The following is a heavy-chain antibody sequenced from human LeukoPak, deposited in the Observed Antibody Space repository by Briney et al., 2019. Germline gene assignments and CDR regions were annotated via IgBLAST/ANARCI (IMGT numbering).Heavy chain of an antibody. Sequence: GGSLRLSCAASGFTVSINYMSWVRQAPGKGLEWVSVIYSGGTTYYADSVKGRFTISRDNSKNTLYLQMNSLRAEDTAVYYCARGPSSSGYGNFDYWGQGTLVTVSS. CDR3: ARGPSSSGYGNFDY. V-gene: IGHV3-66*01. J-gene: IGHJ4*02. CDR1: GFTVSINY. CDR2: IYSGGTT. D-gene: IGHD5-12*01.